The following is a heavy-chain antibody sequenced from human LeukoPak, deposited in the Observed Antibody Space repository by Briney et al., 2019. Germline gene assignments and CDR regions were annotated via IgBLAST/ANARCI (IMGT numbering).Heavy chain of an antibody. D-gene: IGHD3-9*01. CDR1: GYTFTSYY. Sequence: ASVKVSCKASGYTFTSYYMHWVRQAPGQGLEWMGIINPSGGSTSYAQKFQGRVTMTRDTSTSTVYMELSSLRSEDTAVYYCAREGYDILTGYYSQYWGQGTLVTVSS. CDR3: AREGYDILTGYYSQY. V-gene: IGHV1-46*03. J-gene: IGHJ4*02. CDR2: INPSGGST.